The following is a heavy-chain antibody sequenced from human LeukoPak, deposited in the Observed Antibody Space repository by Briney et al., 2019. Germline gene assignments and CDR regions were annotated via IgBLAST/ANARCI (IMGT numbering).Heavy chain of an antibody. D-gene: IGHD5-24*01. CDR3: ARDGYNYGPPPYYFDY. V-gene: IGHV1-2*02. Sequence: ASVKVSCKASGYTLTGYYMHWVRQAPGQGLEWMGWINPNSGGTNYAQKFQGRVTMTRDTSISTAYMELSRLRSDDTAVYYGARDGYNYGPPPYYFDYWGQGTLVTVSS. J-gene: IGHJ4*02. CDR1: GYTLTGYY. CDR2: INPNSGGT.